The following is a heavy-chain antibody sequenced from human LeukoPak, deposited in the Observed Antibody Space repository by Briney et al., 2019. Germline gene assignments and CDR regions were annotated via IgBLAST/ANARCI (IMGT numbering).Heavy chain of an antibody. CDR1: GFTFSSYG. D-gene: IGHD6-13*01. CDR3: AKDTGYSRPQRDAFDI. V-gene: IGHV3-30*02. J-gene: IGHJ3*02. Sequence: GGSLRLSCAASGFTFSSYGMHWVRQAPGKGLEWVAFIRYDGSNKYYAASVKGRFTISRDNSKNTLYLQMNSLRAEDTAVYYCAKDTGYSRPQRDAFDIWGQGTMVTVSS. CDR2: IRYDGSNK.